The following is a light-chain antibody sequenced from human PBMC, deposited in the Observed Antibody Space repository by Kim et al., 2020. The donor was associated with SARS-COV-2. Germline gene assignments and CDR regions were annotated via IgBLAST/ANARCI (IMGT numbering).Light chain of an antibody. J-gene: IGLJ2*01. Sequence: LVQTIRSTRQGGSIRSYYAGWYQQKQGQPPALVIYGKNNRPSAITERCSGSSTGKTASSTITGAQAEDEDDDYCNNRESSGNHLRVFGGGTKLTVL. CDR3: NNRESSGNHLRV. CDR1: SIRSYY. V-gene: IGLV3-19*01. CDR2: GKN.